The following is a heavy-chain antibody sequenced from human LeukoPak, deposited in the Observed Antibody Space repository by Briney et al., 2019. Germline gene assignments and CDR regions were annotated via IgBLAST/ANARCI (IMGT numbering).Heavy chain of an antibody. Sequence: SETLSLTCTVSGGSISSYYWSWIRQPPGKGLEWIGYIYDSGSTNYNPSLKSRVTISVDTSKKQFSLKLSSVTAADTAVYYCARRAPGYSSSWYLDYWGQGTLVTVSS. CDR2: IYDSGST. V-gene: IGHV4-59*01. D-gene: IGHD6-13*01. J-gene: IGHJ4*02. CDR3: ARRAPGYSSSWYLDY. CDR1: GGSISSYY.